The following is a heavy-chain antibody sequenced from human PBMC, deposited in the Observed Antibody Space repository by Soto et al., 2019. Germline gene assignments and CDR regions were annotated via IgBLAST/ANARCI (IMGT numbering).Heavy chain of an antibody. V-gene: IGHV5-51*03. Sequence: EVQLVQSGAEVKKPGESLKISCKGSGYSFTSYWIGWVRQMPGKGLEWMGIIYPGDSDTRYSPSFQGQVTISADKSISTAYLQWSSLQASDTAMYYCARPPSTYGSGGEIDYWGQGTLVTVSS. CDR2: IYPGDSDT. J-gene: IGHJ4*02. D-gene: IGHD3-10*01. CDR3: ARPPSTYGSGGEIDY. CDR1: GYSFTSYW.